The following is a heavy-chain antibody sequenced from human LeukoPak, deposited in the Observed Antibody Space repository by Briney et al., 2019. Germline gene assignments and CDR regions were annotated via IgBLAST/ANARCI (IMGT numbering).Heavy chain of an antibody. D-gene: IGHD3-10*01. V-gene: IGHV4-34*01. Sequence: EASETLSLTCAVYGGSFSGYCWSWICQPPGKGLEWIGEINHSESTNYNPSLKSRVTISVDTSKNQFSLKLSSVTAADTAVYYCARDRYYYGSGSYYTYYYGMDVWGQGTTVTVSS. CDR2: INHSEST. CDR3: ARDRYYYGSGSYYTYYYGMDV. J-gene: IGHJ6*02. CDR1: GGSFSGYC.